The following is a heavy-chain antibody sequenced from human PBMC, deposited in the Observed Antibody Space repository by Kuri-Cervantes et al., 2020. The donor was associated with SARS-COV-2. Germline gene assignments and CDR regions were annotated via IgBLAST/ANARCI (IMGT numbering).Heavy chain of an antibody. V-gene: IGHV4-34*01. CDR1: GGSFSGYY. Sequence: SETLSLTCAVYGGSFSGYYWSWIRQPPGKGLEWIGEINHSGSTNYNPSLKSRVTMSVDTSKNQFSLKLSSVTAADTAVYYCARPAGYCSSTSCFEDYWGQGTLVTVSS. J-gene: IGHJ4*02. CDR3: ARPAGYCSSTSCFEDY. CDR2: INHSGST. D-gene: IGHD2-2*01.